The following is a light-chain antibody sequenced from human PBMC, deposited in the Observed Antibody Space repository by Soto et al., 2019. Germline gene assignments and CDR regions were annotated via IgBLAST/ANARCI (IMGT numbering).Light chain of an antibody. Sequence: ETVFTQSPGTMSLSPGERATLSCWASQSFNSSYVTWYQQKPGQDPRLLSYDTSTRDTGIPDRFTGSGDYTDFSLTVDRLEPEDFGMYYYQQFGGSPKVSFGGETEVEIK. CDR1: QSFNSSY. V-gene: IGKV3-20*01. CDR2: DTS. J-gene: IGKJ4*01. CDR3: QQFGGSPKVS.